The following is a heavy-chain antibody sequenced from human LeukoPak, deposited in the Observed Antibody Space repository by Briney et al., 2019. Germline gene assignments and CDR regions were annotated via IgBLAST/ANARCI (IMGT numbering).Heavy chain of an antibody. J-gene: IGHJ4*02. Sequence: GASVKVSCKASGGTFSSYAISWVRQAPGQGLEWMGGIIPIFGTAIYAQKFQGRVTITADESTSTAYMELSSLRSEDTAVYYCARDTGDSSGWYMNYWGQGTLVTVSS. D-gene: IGHD6-19*01. V-gene: IGHV1-69*13. CDR3: ARDTGDSSGWYMNY. CDR2: IIPIFGTA. CDR1: GGTFSSYA.